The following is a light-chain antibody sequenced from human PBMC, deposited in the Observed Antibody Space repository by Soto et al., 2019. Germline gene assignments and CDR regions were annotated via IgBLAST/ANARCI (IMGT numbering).Light chain of an antibody. Sequence: QSVLTQPASVSGSPGQSITLSCTGTSSDIGGYNSVSWYQQHPGKAPKLLIYEVSHRPSGVSYRFSGSKSGNTASLTISGLQAEDEADYFCSSYTISRTPVVFGGGTNLTVL. CDR3: SSYTISRTPVV. V-gene: IGLV2-14*01. CDR2: EVS. J-gene: IGLJ2*01. CDR1: SSDIGGYNS.